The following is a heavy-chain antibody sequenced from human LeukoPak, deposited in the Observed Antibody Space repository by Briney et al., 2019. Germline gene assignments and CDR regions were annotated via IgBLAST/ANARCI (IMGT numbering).Heavy chain of an antibody. CDR2: MNPNSGNT. J-gene: IGHJ5*02. CDR3: ARGRIAKRFAP. CDR1: GYTFTSYD. D-gene: IGHD6-13*01. V-gene: IGHV1-8*01. Sequence: GASVKVSCKASGYTFTSYDINWVRQATGEGLEWMGWMNPNSGNTGYAQKFQGRVTMTMNTSISTAYMELSSLRSEDTAVYYCARGRIAKRFAPWGQGTLVTVPS.